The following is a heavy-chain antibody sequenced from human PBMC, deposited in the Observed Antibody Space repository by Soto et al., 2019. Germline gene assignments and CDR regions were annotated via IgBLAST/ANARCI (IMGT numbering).Heavy chain of an antibody. CDR1: GLTYSSHV. V-gene: IGHV1-69*17. CDR2: IIPLFGIP. J-gene: IGHJ5*02. CDR3: ARGVVDTNVVFKWFDP. Sequence: QVQLVQSGPEVKRPGSSVKVSCEASGLTYSSHVISWVRQAPGQGLEWMGGIIPLFGIPNYAQKFQGRLTITADKSKGTAYMELSSLRSEDTAVYYCARGVVDTNVVFKWFDPWGQGTLVTVSS. D-gene: IGHD2-15*01.